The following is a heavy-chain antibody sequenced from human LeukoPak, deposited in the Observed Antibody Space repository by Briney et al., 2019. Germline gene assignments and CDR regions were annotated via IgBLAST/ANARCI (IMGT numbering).Heavy chain of an antibody. CDR1: GGTFSSYA. CDR2: IIPILGIA. Sequence: GSSVKVSCKASGGTFSSYAISWVRQAPGQGLEWMGRIIPILGIANYAQKFQGRVTITADKSTSTAYMELSSLRSEDTAVYYCARGRIITGTNYYYYGMDVWGQGTTVTVSS. V-gene: IGHV1-69*04. J-gene: IGHJ6*02. D-gene: IGHD1-7*01. CDR3: ARGRIITGTNYYYYGMDV.